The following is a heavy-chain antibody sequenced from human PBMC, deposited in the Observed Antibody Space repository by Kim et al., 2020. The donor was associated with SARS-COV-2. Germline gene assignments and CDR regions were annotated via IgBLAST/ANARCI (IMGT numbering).Heavy chain of an antibody. CDR2: INHSGST. J-gene: IGHJ6*02. Sequence: SETLSLTCAVYGGSFSGYYWSWIRQPPGKGLEWIGEINHSGSTNYNPSLKSRVTISVDTSKNQFSLKLSSVTAADTAVYYCARGGGAATKKPGGMDVWGQGTTVTVSS. CDR3: ARGGGAATKKPGGMDV. CDR1: GGSFSGYY. D-gene: IGHD6-13*01. V-gene: IGHV4-34*01.